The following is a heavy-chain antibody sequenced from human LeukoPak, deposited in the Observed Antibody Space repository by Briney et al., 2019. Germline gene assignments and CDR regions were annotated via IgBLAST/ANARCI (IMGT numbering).Heavy chain of an antibody. CDR3: ARDATGYSSSWYDC. CDR1: GFTVSSNY. CDR2: IYSGGST. Sequence: GGSLRLSYAASGFTVSSNYMSRVRQAPGKGLEWVSVIYSGGSTYYADSVKGRFTISRDNSKNTLYLQMNSLRAEDTAVYYCARDATGYSSSWYDCWGQGTLVTVSS. D-gene: IGHD6-13*01. J-gene: IGHJ5*01. V-gene: IGHV3-66*01.